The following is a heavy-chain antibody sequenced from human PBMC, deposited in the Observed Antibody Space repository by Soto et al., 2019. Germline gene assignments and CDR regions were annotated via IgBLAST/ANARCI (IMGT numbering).Heavy chain of an antibody. J-gene: IGHJ5*02. D-gene: IGHD3-22*01. Sequence: GSLRLSCAASGFTFSSYAMSWVRQAPGKGLEWVSAISGSGGSTYYADSVKGRFTISRDNSKNTLYLQMNSLRAEDTAVYYCAKDKAYDSSGYYLGWFDPWGQGTLVTVSS. CDR2: ISGSGGST. V-gene: IGHV3-23*01. CDR3: AKDKAYDSSGYYLGWFDP. CDR1: GFTFSSYA.